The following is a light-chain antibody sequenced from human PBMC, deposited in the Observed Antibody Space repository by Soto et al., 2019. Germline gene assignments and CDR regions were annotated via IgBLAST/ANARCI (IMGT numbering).Light chain of an antibody. CDR3: QQYNNCPQT. J-gene: IGKJ1*01. CDR2: GAS. CDR1: QSVSSN. V-gene: IGKV3-15*01. Sequence: ETAMTQSPATLSVSPGERATLSCRASQSVSSNLAWYQQKPGQAPRLLIYGASTRATGIPARFSGSGSGTEFTLTISSLQSEDFAVYYCQQYNNCPQTFGQGTKV.